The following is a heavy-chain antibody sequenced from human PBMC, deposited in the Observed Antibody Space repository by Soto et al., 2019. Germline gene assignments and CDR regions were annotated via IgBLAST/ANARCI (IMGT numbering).Heavy chain of an antibody. V-gene: IGHV4-30-4*01. D-gene: IGHD3-22*01. CDR2: IYYSGST. CDR3: ARVQDSSGYYHQVFYYYGMDV. Sequence: QVQLQEAGPGLVKPSQTLSLTCTVSGSSISSGDYYWSWIRQPPGKGLEWIGHIYYSGSTYYNPSLKSRVTISLDTSKNQFSLKLSSVTAADTAVYFCARVQDSSGYYHQVFYYYGMDVWGQGTKVTVSS. J-gene: IGHJ6*02. CDR1: GSSISSGDYY.